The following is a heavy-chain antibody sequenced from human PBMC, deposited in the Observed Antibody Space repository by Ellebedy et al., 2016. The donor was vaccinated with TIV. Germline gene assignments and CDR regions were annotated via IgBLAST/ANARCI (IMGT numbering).Heavy chain of an antibody. CDR1: GFTFSSYS. CDR3: ARGDWFDP. J-gene: IGHJ5*02. V-gene: IGHV3-48*02. CDR2: ISSSSSTI. Sequence: GESLKISXAASGFTFSSYSMNWVRQAPGKGLEWVSYISSSSSTIYYADSVKGRFTISRDNSKNTLYLQMNSLRDEDTAVYYCARGDWFDPWGQGTLVTVSS.